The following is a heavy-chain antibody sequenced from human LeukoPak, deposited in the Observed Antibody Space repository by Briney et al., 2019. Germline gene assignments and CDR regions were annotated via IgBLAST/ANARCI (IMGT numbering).Heavy chain of an antibody. Sequence: GGSLRLSCAASGFTLSSYSMNWVSQAPGKGLEWVSSISSSSSYIYYADSVKGRFTISRDNAKNSLYLQMNSLRAEDTAVYYCARDGDIVVVPAAIRYYYYGMDVWGQVTTVTVSS. CDR1: GFTLSSYS. D-gene: IGHD2-2*02. V-gene: IGHV3-21*01. J-gene: IGHJ6*02. CDR3: ARDGDIVVVPAAIRYYYYGMDV. CDR2: ISSSSSYI.